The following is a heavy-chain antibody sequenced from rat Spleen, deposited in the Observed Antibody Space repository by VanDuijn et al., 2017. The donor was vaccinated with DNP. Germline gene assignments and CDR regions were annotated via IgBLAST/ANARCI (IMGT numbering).Heavy chain of an antibody. D-gene: IGHD4-3*01. J-gene: IGHJ2*01. Sequence: QVQLKESGPGLVQPSQTLSLTCTVAGFSLTNYNVHWVRQPPGKGLEWIAAISSGGSTYYNSSLQPRLSISRDTSKSQVFLKMNSLQTEDTAMYFCARYNSGYNYYFDYWGQGVMVTVSS. CDR3: ARYNSGYNYYFDY. CDR1: GFSLTNYN. CDR2: ISSGGST. V-gene: IGHV2-6*01.